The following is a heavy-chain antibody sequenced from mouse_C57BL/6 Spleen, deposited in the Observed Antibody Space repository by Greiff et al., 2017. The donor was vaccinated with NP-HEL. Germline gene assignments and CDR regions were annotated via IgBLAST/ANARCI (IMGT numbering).Heavy chain of an antibody. J-gene: IGHJ4*01. CDR3: AREKIYYGNYAMDY. V-gene: IGHV1-64*01. CDR2: IHPNSGST. Sequence: QVQLKQPGAELVKPGASVKLSCKASGYTFTSYWMHWVKQRPGQGLEWIGMIHPNSGSTNYNEKFKSKATLTVDKSSSTAYMQLSSLTSEDSAVYYCAREKIYYGNYAMDYWGQGTSVTVSS. CDR1: GYTFTSYW. D-gene: IGHD2-1*01.